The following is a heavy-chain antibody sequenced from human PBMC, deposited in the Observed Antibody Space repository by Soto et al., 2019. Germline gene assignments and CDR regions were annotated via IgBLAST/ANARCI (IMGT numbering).Heavy chain of an antibody. CDR3: ARSLGYSSGWSGY. J-gene: IGHJ4*02. V-gene: IGHV1-46*01. D-gene: IGHD6-19*01. CDR1: GFTFTKYY. Sequence: GASVKVSCKTSGFTFTKYYMHWVRQAPGQGLYWVGVINPSGRTTSYAQKFLGRVTMTRDASTATVYMELSSLRSEDTAVYYCARSLGYSSGWSGYWGQGTLVTVSS. CDR2: INPSGRTT.